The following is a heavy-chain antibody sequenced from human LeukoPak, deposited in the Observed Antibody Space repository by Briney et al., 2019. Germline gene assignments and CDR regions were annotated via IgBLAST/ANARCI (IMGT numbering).Heavy chain of an antibody. CDR3: ARDVHGDYGSGWFDP. CDR1: GYTFTSYG. CDR2: IMPLFGTA. D-gene: IGHD4-17*01. Sequence: SVKVSCKASGYTFTSYGISWVRQAPGQGLEWLGGIMPLFGTAGYAQKFQGRVTITKDESTRTVYLELTSLTSDDTAVYYCARDVHGDYGSGWFDPWGQGTLVSVSS. J-gene: IGHJ5*02. V-gene: IGHV1-69*05.